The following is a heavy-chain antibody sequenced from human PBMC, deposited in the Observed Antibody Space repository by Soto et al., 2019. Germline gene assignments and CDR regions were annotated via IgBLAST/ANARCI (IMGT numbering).Heavy chain of an antibody. CDR2: ISYDGSNK. CDR3: STNYYDSSGYYFNAFDI. CDR1: GFTFSSYG. D-gene: IGHD3-22*01. J-gene: IGHJ3*02. V-gene: IGHV3-30*03. Sequence: PGGSLRLSCAASGFTFSSYGMHWVRQDPGKGLEWVAVISYDGSNKYYADSVKGRFTISRDNSKNTLYLQMNSLRAEDTAVYYCSTNYYDSSGYYFNAFDIWGQGTMVTVSS.